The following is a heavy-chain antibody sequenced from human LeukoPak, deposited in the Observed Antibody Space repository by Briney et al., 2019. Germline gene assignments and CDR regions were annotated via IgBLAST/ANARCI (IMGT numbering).Heavy chain of an antibody. CDR1: GFTFGDYA. Sequence: GGSLRLSCTASGFTFGDYAMSWVRQAPGKGLEWVGFIRSKAYGGTTEYAASVKGRFTISKDDSKTIAYLQMNSLKTEDTAVYYCTRGTPAFDPWGQGTLVTVSS. J-gene: IGHJ5*02. V-gene: IGHV3-49*04. CDR3: TRGTPAFDP. D-gene: IGHD3-10*01. CDR2: IRSKAYGGTT.